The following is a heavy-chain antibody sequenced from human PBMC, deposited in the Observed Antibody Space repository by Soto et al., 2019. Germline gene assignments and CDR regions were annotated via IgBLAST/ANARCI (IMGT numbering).Heavy chain of an antibody. Sequence: GSLRLSCAASGFTFSSYGMHWVRQAPGKGLEWVAVIWYDGSNKYYADSVKGRFTISRDNSKNTLYLQMNSLRAEDTAVYYCARFHSSGGDYYYYGMDVWGQGTTVTSP. CDR3: ARFHSSGGDYYYYGMDV. CDR1: GFTFSSYG. D-gene: IGHD6-25*01. V-gene: IGHV3-33*01. J-gene: IGHJ6*02. CDR2: IWYDGSNK.